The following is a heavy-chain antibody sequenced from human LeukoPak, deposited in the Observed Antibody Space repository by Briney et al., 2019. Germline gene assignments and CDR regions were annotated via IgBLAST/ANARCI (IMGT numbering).Heavy chain of an antibody. J-gene: IGHJ4*02. Sequence: GGSLRLSCAASGLTFSSYAMSWVRQAPGKGLEWVSAISGSGGSTYYADSVKGRFTISRDNSKNTRYLQMNSLRAEDTAVYYCATHGYSELRYFDWSTNEWGQGTLVTVSS. CDR1: GLTFSSYA. CDR2: ISGSGGST. D-gene: IGHD3-9*01. CDR3: ATHGYSELRYFDWSTNE. V-gene: IGHV3-23*01.